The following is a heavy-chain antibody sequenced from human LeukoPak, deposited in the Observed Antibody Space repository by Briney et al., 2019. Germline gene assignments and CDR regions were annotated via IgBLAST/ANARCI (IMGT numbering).Heavy chain of an antibody. CDR2: INHSGST. CDR1: GGSFSGYY. J-gene: IGHJ4*02. V-gene: IGHV4-34*01. Sequence: SETLSLTCAVYGGSFSGYYWSWIRQPPGKGLEWIGEINHSGSTNYNPSLKSRVTISVDTSKNQFSLKLSSVTAADTAVYYCARGRGYSYGHWGQGNLVTVSS. CDR3: ARGRGYSYGH. D-gene: IGHD5-18*01.